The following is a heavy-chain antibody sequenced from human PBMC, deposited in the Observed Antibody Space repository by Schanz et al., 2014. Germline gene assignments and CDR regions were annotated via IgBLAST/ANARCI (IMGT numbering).Heavy chain of an antibody. CDR2: IITILGIA. Sequence: QVQLVQSGAEVKKPGASVKVSCKTSGYTFSSSGITWVRQAPGQGLEWMGRIITILGIANYAQKFQGRVTITADKSTFTAYMDVSSLRSEDTAVYYCASSGAGYSSSWDFDYWGQGTLVTVSS. D-gene: IGHD6-13*01. J-gene: IGHJ4*02. CDR3: ASSGAGYSSSWDFDY. CDR1: GYTFSSSG. V-gene: IGHV1-69*04.